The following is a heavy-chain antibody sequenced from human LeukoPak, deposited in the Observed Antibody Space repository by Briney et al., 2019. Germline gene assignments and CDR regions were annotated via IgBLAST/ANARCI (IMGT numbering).Heavy chain of an antibody. CDR1: GGSISSSSYY. Sequence: SETLSLTCTVSGGSISSSSYYWGWIRQPPGKGLEWIGSIYYSGSTYYNPSLKSRVTISVDTSKNQLSLKLSSVTAADTAVYYCASRLYCSSTSCYLFDYWGQGTLVTVSS. J-gene: IGHJ4*02. D-gene: IGHD2-2*01. CDR3: ASRLYCSSTSCYLFDY. CDR2: IYYSGST. V-gene: IGHV4-39*01.